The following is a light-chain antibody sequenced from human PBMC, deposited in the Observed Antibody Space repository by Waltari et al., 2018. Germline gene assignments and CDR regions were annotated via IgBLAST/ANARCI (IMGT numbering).Light chain of an antibody. Sequence: QSALTQPASVSGSPGQSITISCTGTSSDVGASNYVSWYQQHPGKATKLIIFDVSNRPSGVSNRFSGSKSGNTASLTISGLQAEDEADYYCSSYISSSTLELFGGGTSLTVL. J-gene: IGLJ2*01. CDR2: DVS. CDR1: SSDVGASNY. CDR3: SSYISSSTLEL. V-gene: IGLV2-14*03.